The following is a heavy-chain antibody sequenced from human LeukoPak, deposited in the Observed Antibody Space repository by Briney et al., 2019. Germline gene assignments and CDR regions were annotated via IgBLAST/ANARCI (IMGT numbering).Heavy chain of an antibody. J-gene: IGHJ3*02. Sequence: TGGSLRLSCAASGFTFSSYSMNWVRQAPGKGLEWVSSISSSSSYMYYADSVKGRFTISRDNAKNSLYLQMNSLRAEDTAVYYCARAGPGAFDIWGQGTMVTVSS. CDR1: GFTFSSYS. CDR3: ARAGPGAFDI. V-gene: IGHV3-21*01. CDR2: ISSSSSYM.